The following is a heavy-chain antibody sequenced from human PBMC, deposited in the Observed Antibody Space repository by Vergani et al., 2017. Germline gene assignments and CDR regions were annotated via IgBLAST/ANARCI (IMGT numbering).Heavy chain of an antibody. V-gene: IGHV4-31*11. CDR1: GGSISSGDHC. D-gene: IGHD3-16*01. CDR2: IFYSGTT. Sequence: QVQLQESGPGVVKPSQTLSLTCAVSGGSISSGDHCWTWIRQRPGKGLEWIGDIFYSGTTYDNPSLRSRLTISVDTSQNQFSLRLTTLTAADTAVYYCATQFWVSQGVGAFETWGRGTEVSVSS. J-gene: IGHJ3*02. CDR3: ATQFWVSQGVGAFET.